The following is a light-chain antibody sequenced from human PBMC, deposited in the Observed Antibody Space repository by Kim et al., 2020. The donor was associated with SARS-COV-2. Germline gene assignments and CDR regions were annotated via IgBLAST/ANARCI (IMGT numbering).Light chain of an antibody. CDR1: NIGSKS. CDR2: YDS. J-gene: IGLJ2*01. Sequence: SYELTQPPSASVAPGKTARITCGGNNIGSKSVHWYQQKPGQAPVLVIYYDSDRPSGIPERFSGSNSGNTATLTISRVEAGDEADYYCQVWDSSSDHPVVFGGGTQLTVL. CDR3: QVWDSSSDHPVV. V-gene: IGLV3-21*04.